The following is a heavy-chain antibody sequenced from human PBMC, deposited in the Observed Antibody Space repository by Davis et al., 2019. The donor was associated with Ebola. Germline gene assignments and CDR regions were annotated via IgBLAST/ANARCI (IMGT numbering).Heavy chain of an antibody. J-gene: IGHJ4*02. CDR1: GFTVSSNY. D-gene: IGHD1-1*01. CDR2: IYSGGST. CDR3: ARGGNWNVFDY. V-gene: IGHV3-66*01. Sequence: GFLRRSCAASGFTVSSNYMSWVRQAPGKGLEWVSVIYSGGSTYYADSVKGRFTISRDNSKNTLYLQMNSLRAEDTAVYYCARGGNWNVFDYWGQGTLVTVSS.